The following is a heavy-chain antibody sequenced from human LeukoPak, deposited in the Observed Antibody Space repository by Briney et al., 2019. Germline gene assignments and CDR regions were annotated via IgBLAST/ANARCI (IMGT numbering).Heavy chain of an antibody. D-gene: IGHD3-3*01. Sequence: KSGGSLRLSCAASGFTFSSYGMHWVRQAPGRGLEWVAFIRYDGTNIAYADSVRGRFTISRDNSKNTLYLQMNSLRVEDTAIYYCAKEGADFRHVDYWGQGSLVTVSS. CDR1: GFTFSSYG. CDR3: AKEGADFRHVDY. V-gene: IGHV3-30*02. J-gene: IGHJ4*02. CDR2: IRYDGTNI.